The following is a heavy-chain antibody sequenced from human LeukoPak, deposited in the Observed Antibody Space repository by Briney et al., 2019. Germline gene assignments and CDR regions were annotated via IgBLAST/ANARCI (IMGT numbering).Heavy chain of an antibody. CDR1: GFTFSNHA. Sequence: GGSLRLSCAASGFTFSNHAMSWVRQAPGKGLQWVAVISGGGRTTEYADFVKGRFTVSRDNSKNTLSLQMNSLTVEDTAIYFCAKNVVVKRYIDFWGQGTLVTVSS. V-gene: IGHV3-23*01. CDR2: ISGGGRTT. D-gene: IGHD2-15*01. J-gene: IGHJ4*02. CDR3: AKNVVVKRYIDF.